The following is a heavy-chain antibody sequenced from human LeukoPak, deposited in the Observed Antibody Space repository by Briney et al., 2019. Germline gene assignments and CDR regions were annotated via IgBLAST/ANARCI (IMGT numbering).Heavy chain of an antibody. CDR1: GGTFSSYA. CDR2: IIPIFGTA. V-gene: IGHV1-69*01. D-gene: IGHD5-18*01. Sequence: SVKVSCKASGGTFSSYAISWVRQAPGEGLEWMEGIIPIFGTANYAQKFQGRVTITADESTSTAYMELSSLRSEDTAVYYCARESPSYGCFDYWGQGTLVTVSS. J-gene: IGHJ4*02. CDR3: ARESPSYGCFDY.